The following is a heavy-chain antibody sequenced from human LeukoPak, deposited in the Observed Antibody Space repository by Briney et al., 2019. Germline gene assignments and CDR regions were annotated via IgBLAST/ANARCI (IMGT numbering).Heavy chain of an antibody. CDR3: ARGGWSQSWVDY. CDR1: GGTFSSYA. Sequence: SVKVSCKASGGTFSSYAISWVRQAPGQWLEWMGRIIPILGIANYAQKFQGRVTITADKSTSTAYMELSSLRSEDTAVYYCARGGWSQSWVDYWGQGTLVTVSS. J-gene: IGHJ4*02. V-gene: IGHV1-69*04. CDR2: IIPILGIA. D-gene: IGHD6-19*01.